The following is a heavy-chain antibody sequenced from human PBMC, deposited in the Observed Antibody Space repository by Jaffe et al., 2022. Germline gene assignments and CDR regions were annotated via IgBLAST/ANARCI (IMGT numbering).Heavy chain of an antibody. CDR1: GGSISSSNW. CDR3: ARAPEGYCSGGSCEPFDY. CDR2: IYHSGST. V-gene: IGHV4-4*02. D-gene: IGHD2-15*01. J-gene: IGHJ4*02. Sequence: QVQLQESGPGLVKPSGTLSLTCAVSGGSISSSNWWSWVRQPPGKGLEWIGEIYHSGSTNYNPSLKSRVTISVDKSKNQFSLKLSSVTAADTAVYYCARAPEGYCSGGSCEPFDYWGQGTLVTVSS.